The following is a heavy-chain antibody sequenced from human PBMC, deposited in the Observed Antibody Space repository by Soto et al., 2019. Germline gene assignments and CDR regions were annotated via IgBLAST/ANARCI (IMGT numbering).Heavy chain of an antibody. D-gene: IGHD5-12*01. J-gene: IGHJ5*02. V-gene: IGHV6-1*01. CDR3: AKGDNLGPKTGYAFDP. CDR2: TYSRSKWYN. Sequence: RCLEWLGRTYSRSKWYNDYAVSVKSRIIINPDTSKNQFSLQLNSVTPEDTAVYYCAKGDNLGPKTGYAFDPWGQGILVTVSS.